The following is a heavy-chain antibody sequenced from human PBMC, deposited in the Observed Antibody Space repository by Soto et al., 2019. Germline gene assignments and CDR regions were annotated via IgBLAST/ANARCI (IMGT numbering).Heavy chain of an antibody. D-gene: IGHD3-10*01. CDR3: VRGGHGSGSYLGYS. CDR2: ISGSGGST. CDR1: GFTFSSYA. Sequence: PGGSLRLSCAASGFTFSSYAMSWVRQAPGKGLEWVSAISGSGGSTYYADSVKGRFTISRDNSKNTLYLQMNSLRVEDTAVYYCVRGGHGSGSYLGYSWGQGILVTVSS. J-gene: IGHJ4*02. V-gene: IGHV3-23*01.